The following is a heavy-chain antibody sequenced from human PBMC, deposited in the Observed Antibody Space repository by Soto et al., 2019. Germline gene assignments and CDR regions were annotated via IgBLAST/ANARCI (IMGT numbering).Heavy chain of an antibody. CDR2: FCGSSGHI. J-gene: IGHJ4*02. CDR3: ARTNGAYSNYFDY. Sequence: GGPLRLSFAPSGFTFRRYSLVWAPPAPEKGLEWVSSFCGSSGHIYYADSLKGRFTISRDNAKNSLDLQMNSLRVDDTAVYYCARTNGAYSNYFDYWGQGTLVTVSS. V-gene: IGHV3-21*01. CDR1: GFTFRRYS. D-gene: IGHD2-8*01.